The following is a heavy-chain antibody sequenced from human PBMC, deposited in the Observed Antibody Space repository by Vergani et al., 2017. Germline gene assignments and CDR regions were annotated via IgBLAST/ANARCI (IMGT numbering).Heavy chain of an antibody. V-gene: IGHV1-69*08. Sequence: QVQLVQSGAEVKKPGSSVKVSCKASGGTFSSYTISWVRQAPGQGLEWMGRIIPILGIANYAQKFQGRVPITADTSTSTAYMELTSLRSQDTAVYYCARDPRGYGGDPEDYYYGMDVWGQGTTVTVSS. CDR2: IIPILGIA. CDR1: GGTFSSYT. CDR3: ARDPRGYGGDPEDYYYGMDV. D-gene: IGHD2-21*02. J-gene: IGHJ6*02.